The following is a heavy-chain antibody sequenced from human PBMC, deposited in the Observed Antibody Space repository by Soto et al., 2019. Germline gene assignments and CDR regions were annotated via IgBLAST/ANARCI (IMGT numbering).Heavy chain of an antibody. CDR2: IDPSDSDT. V-gene: IGHV5-10-1*04. CDR3: ASSVLVTSTMNYFDL. J-gene: IGHJ4*02. D-gene: IGHD2-8*02. CDR1: GYSFAGYW. Sequence: PGESLKISCKGSGYSFAGYWITWVRQKPGKGLEWMGRIDPSDSDTRYSPSFLGQVTISADKSIKTTYLQWSSLKASDTAIYFCASSVLVTSTMNYFDLWGQGTLVTVSS.